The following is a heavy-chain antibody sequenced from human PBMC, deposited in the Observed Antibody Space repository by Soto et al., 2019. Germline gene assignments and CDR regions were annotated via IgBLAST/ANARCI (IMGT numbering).Heavy chain of an antibody. V-gene: IGHV1-69*01. CDR1: GGTFSSSA. J-gene: IGHJ6*02. CDR3: VRDGSIAAAGSNYYYGMDV. Sequence: QVQLVQSGAEVKKPGSSVKVSCKASGGTFSSSAISWVRQAPGQGLEWMGGIIPMSGIGKYAQKFQGRVTITADGSTSTVYMELNRLGSEDTAVYYCVRDGSIAAAGSNYYYGMDVWGQGTTVTVSS. D-gene: IGHD6-13*01. CDR2: IIPMSGIG.